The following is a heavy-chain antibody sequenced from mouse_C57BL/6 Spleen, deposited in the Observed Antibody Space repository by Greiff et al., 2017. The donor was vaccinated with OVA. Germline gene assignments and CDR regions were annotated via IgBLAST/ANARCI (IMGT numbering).Heavy chain of an antibody. CDR3: AKYGSSLAWFAY. Sequence: QVQLQQPGAELVKPGASVKLSCKASGYTFTSYWMHWVKQRPGQGLAWIGMIHPNSGSTNYNEKFKSKATLTVDKSSSTAYMQLSSLTSEDSAVYYCAKYGSSLAWFAYWGQGTLVTVSA. CDR1: GYTFTSYW. CDR2: IHPNSGST. D-gene: IGHD1-1*01. V-gene: IGHV1-64*01. J-gene: IGHJ3*01.